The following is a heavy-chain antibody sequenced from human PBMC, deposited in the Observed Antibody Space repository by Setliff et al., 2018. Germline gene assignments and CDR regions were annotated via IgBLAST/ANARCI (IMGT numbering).Heavy chain of an antibody. J-gene: IGHJ5*02. CDR2: IIPIFGTA. V-gene: IGHV1-69*05. Sequence: SVKVSCTASGGPFSSYAFSWVRQAPGQGLEWMGGIIPIFGTANYAQKFQGRVAITTDDSTGTAYMELSSLRSEDTAVYYCVRDLRGPYYYDIGGWFDPWGQGTLVTVSS. CDR1: GGPFSSYA. D-gene: IGHD3-22*01. CDR3: VRDLRGPYYYDIGGWFDP.